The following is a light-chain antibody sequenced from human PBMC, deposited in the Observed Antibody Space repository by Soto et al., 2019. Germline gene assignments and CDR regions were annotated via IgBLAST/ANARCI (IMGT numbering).Light chain of an antibody. Sequence: EVVMTQSPAALSVSPGERATLSCRASQSVGSYLAWYQQKPGQAPRLLIYGASTRATGIPARFSGSGSGTEFTLTISSLQSEDFAIYYCQQYNIWPSITFGQGTRLEI. CDR2: GAS. CDR3: QQYNIWPSIT. V-gene: IGKV3-15*01. CDR1: QSVGSY. J-gene: IGKJ5*01.